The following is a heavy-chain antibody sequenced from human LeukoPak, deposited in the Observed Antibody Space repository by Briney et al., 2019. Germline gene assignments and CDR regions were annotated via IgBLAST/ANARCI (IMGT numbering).Heavy chain of an antibody. D-gene: IGHD2-2*01. J-gene: IGHJ4*02. V-gene: IGHV3-7*04. CDR1: GFTFSTYW. CDR2: IKQDGSEK. CDR3: ARGGYQLLWY. Sequence: GGSLRLSCAASGFTFSTYWMNWVRQAPGTGLEWVASIKQDGSEKSYVDSVKGRFTISRDNAKNSLYLQMNSPRAEDTAVYYCARGGYQLLWYWGQGTLVTVSS.